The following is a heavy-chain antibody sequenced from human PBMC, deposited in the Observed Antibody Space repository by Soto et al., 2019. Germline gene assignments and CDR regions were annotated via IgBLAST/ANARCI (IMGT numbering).Heavy chain of an antibody. CDR2: FIPIFRTL. D-gene: IGHD3-22*01. CDR3: VRDRRIYYSDPNDECVASDYEV. Sequence: QVQLIQSEAEVKKPGSSVRVSCTASGGIFGSHGFSWVRQAPGQRLEWVGGFIPIFRTLTYTEKFQARVRIAADESTNTVYLDLSSLTSEDTAVYSCVRDRRIYYSDPNDECVASDYEVWGQGTMVSVSS. CDR1: GGIFGSHG. V-gene: IGHV1-69*01. J-gene: IGHJ3*01.